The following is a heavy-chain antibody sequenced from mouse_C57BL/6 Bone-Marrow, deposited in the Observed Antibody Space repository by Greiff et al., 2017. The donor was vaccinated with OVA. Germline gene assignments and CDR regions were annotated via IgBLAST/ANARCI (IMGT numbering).Heavy chain of an antibody. Sequence: VQLKVSGPVLVKPGASVKMSCKASGYTFTDYYMNWVKQSHGKSLEWIGVINLYNGGTSYNQKFKGKATLTVDKSSSTVYMELNSLTSEDSADYYCARGDYYGSSPLYFDYWGQGTTLTVSS. D-gene: IGHD1-1*01. CDR1: GYTFTDYY. J-gene: IGHJ2*01. V-gene: IGHV1-19*01. CDR3: ARGDYYGSSPLYFDY. CDR2: INLYNGGT.